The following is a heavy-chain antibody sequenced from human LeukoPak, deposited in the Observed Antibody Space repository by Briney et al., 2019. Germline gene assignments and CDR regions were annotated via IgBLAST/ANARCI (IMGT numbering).Heavy chain of an antibody. Sequence: SETLSLTCTVSGGSISSYYWSWIRQPAGKGLEWIGRIYNSGSTNYNPSLKSRVTISVDTSKNQFSLKLSSVPAADTAVYYCARVVIVPLGYYMDVWGKGTTVTVSS. CDR1: GGSISSYY. CDR2: IYNSGST. CDR3: ARVVIVPLGYYMDV. J-gene: IGHJ6*03. V-gene: IGHV4-4*07. D-gene: IGHD2-15*01.